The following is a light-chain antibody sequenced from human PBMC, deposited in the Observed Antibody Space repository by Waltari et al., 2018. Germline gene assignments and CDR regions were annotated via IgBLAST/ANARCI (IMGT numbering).Light chain of an antibody. CDR1: QSVSTY. V-gene: IGKV3-11*01. Sequence: EIVLTQSPATLSLSPGERATLSCRASQSVSTYLAWYQQKPGQVPRLLIYGASNSATGIPATFSGSGSCTDFSITISSLEPEDVAVYYCQQRISWLGWTFGQGTKVEIK. CDR3: QQRISWLGWT. J-gene: IGKJ1*01. CDR2: GAS.